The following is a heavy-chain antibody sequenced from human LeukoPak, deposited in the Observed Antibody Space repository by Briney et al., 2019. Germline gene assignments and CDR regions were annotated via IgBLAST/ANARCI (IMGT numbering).Heavy chain of an antibody. Sequence: GGSLRLSCEASGFTFSRYAMSWVRQAPGKGLEWVANIKQDGSEKYYVDSVKGRFTISRDNARNSLYLQMNSLRAEDTAVYYCARGTTVTRYWGQGTLVTVSS. CDR2: IKQDGSEK. CDR1: GFTFSRYA. J-gene: IGHJ4*02. V-gene: IGHV3-7*01. D-gene: IGHD4-17*01. CDR3: ARGTTVTRY.